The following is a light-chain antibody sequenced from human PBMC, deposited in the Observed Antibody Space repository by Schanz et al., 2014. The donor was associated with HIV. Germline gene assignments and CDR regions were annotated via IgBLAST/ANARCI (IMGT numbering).Light chain of an antibody. Sequence: QSALTQPASVSGSPGQSITISCTGTSSDVGGYNYVSWYQQHPGKAPKLMIYDVSNRPSGVSNRFSGSKSGNTASLTISGLQAEDEADYYCAAWDNTLNGPLFGGGTKLTVL. CDR2: DVS. CDR1: SSDVGGYNY. CDR3: AAWDNTLNGPL. V-gene: IGLV2-14*03. J-gene: IGLJ2*01.